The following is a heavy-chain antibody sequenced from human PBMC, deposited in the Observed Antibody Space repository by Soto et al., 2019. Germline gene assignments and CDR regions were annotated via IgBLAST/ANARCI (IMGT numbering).Heavy chain of an antibody. V-gene: IGHV3-7*05. Sequence: EVQLVESGGGLVQPGGSLRLSCAASGFTFSSYWMSWVRQAPGKGLEWVANIKQDGSEKYYVDSVKGRFTISRDNAKNSLYLQMNSLRAGDTAVYYCARAHSSSWWYYYYYGMYVWGQGTTVTVSS. CDR2: IKQDGSEK. CDR1: GFTFSSYW. J-gene: IGHJ6*02. CDR3: ARAHSSSWWYYYYYGMYV. D-gene: IGHD6-13*01.